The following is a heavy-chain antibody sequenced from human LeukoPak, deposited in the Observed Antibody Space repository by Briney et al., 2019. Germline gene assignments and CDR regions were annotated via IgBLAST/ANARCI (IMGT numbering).Heavy chain of an antibody. CDR2: ITNSGNSK. V-gene: IGHV3-48*04. CDR3: ARGGGLDV. J-gene: IGHJ6*02. Sequence: PGGSLRLSCAASEFTFSSYGMNWVRQAPGKGPEWVSYITNSGNSKSYADSVKGRFTISRDNAKNSLYLQMSNLRAEDTAVYFCARGGGLDVWGQGATVTVSS. CDR1: EFTFSSYG. D-gene: IGHD3-16*01.